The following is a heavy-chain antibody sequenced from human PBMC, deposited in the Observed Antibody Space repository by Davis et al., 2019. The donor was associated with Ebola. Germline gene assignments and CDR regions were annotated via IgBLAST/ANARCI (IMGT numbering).Heavy chain of an antibody. Sequence: GGSLRLSCGVSGFTMSSFEMNWVRQAPGKGLEWIAYINTSGSTRYYSDSVKGRFTISRDNAKNSLSLQMNSLRDEDMAVYYCAREADSGGFRFDYWGRGILVTVSS. CDR1: GFTMSSFE. V-gene: IGHV3-48*03. CDR2: INTSGSTR. J-gene: IGHJ4*02. D-gene: IGHD5-12*01. CDR3: AREADSGGFRFDY.